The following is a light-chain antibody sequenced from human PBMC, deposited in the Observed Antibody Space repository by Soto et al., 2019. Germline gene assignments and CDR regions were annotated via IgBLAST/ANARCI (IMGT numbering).Light chain of an antibody. J-gene: IGKJ1*01. V-gene: IGKV3-15*01. CDR1: QSVSSN. CDR3: QQYNNWPRT. CDR2: GAS. Sequence: EIVMTQSPATLSVSPEERATLSCRASQSVSSNLAWYQQKPGQAPRLLIYGASTRATGIPARFSGSGSGTEFTLTISSLQSEDLAVYYCQQYNNWPRTFGQGTKVDIK.